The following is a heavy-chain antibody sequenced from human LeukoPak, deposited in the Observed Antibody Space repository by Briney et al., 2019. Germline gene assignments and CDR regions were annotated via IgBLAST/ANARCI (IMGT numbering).Heavy chain of an antibody. CDR1: GGSISSHY. D-gene: IGHD3-3*01. CDR2: IYYSGST. Sequence: KPSETLSLTCTVSGGSISSHYRSWIRQPPGKGLEWIGYIYYSGSTNYNPSLKSRVTISVDTSKNQFSLKLSSVTAADTAVYYCARDGFPYYDFWSGYSYYYYYMDVWGKGTTVTVSS. CDR3: ARDGFPYYDFWSGYSYYYYYMDV. V-gene: IGHV4-59*11. J-gene: IGHJ6*03.